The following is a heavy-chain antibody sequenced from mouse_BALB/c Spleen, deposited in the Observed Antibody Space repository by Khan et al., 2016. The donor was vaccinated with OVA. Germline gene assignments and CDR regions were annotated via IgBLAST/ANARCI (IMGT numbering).Heavy chain of an antibody. Sequence: DLVKPGASVKLSCKASGYTFTSYWINWIKQRPGQGLEWIGRIGPGSSNTYYNEMFKGKATLTVDTSSSTAYIQLSSLSSEDSAVYFRARENYYGRSCSAMDYWGQGTSVTVSS. CDR1: GYTFTSYW. CDR3: ARENYYGRSCSAMDY. J-gene: IGHJ4*01. CDR2: IGPGSSNT. V-gene: IGHV1S41*01. D-gene: IGHD1-1*01.